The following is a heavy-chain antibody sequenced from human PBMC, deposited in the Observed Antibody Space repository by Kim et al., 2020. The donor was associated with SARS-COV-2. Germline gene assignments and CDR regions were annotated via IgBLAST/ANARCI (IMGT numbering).Heavy chain of an antibody. D-gene: IGHD3-22*01. V-gene: IGHV1-46*01. Sequence: ASVKVSCKASGYTFTRNYIHWLRQAPGQGLEWMGIINPSGGSTSYAQKVQGRVTMTRDTSTSTVYMELSSLRSEDTAVYYCARDLSKYYYDSSGYYYGMDVWGQGTTVTVSS. CDR2: INPSGGST. CDR1: GYTFTRNY. J-gene: IGHJ6*02. CDR3: ARDLSKYYYDSSGYYYGMDV.